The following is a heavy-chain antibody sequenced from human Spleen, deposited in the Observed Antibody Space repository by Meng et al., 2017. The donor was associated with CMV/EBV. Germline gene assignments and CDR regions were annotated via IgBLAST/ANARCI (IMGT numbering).Heavy chain of an antibody. D-gene: IGHD1-26*01. CDR2: INPNSGGT. V-gene: IGHV1-2*02. CDR1: GYSFTGYY. J-gene: IGHJ5*02. CDR3: ARGLSGNSNWFDP. Sequence: ASVKVSCKAFGYSFTGYYMHWVRQAPGQGLEWMGWINPNSGGTNYAQKFQGRVTMTRDTSITTAYMEVSRLRSDDTAVYYCARGLSGNSNWFDPWGQGTLVTVSS.